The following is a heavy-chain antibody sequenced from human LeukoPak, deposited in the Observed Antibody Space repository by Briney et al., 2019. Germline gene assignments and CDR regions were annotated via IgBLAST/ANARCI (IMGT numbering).Heavy chain of an antibody. CDR3: ARISVWGELDY. Sequence: GGSLRLSCAASGFTFSSYAMHWVRQAPGKGLEWVAVISYDGSNKYYADSVKGRFTISRDNSKNTLYLQMNSLRAEDTAVYYCARISVWGELDYWGQGTLVTVSS. CDR1: GFTFSSYA. CDR2: ISYDGSNK. V-gene: IGHV3-30-3*01. J-gene: IGHJ4*02. D-gene: IGHD3-16*01.